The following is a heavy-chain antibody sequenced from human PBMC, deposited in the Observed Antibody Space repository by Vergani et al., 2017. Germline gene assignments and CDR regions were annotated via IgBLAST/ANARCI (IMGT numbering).Heavy chain of an antibody. D-gene: IGHD3-10*01. CDR1: GITFSNYW. CDR3: ARDRYYLGSGSYPYFYYYGLDV. Sequence: VQLVESGGGLVQPGGSLRLSCTASGITFSNYWMQWVRQAPGKGLMWVSRINSDGDSTSYADSVKGRFTISRDNAKSSLYLQMNSLRAEDTGVYYCARDRYYLGSGSYPYFYYYGLDVWGQGTAVTVSS. V-gene: IGHV3-74*01. CDR2: INSDGDST. J-gene: IGHJ6*02.